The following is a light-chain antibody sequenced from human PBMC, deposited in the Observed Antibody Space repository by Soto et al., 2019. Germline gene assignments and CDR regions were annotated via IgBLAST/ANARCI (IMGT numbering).Light chain of an antibody. CDR1: QSISSW. Sequence: DIQMTQSPSTLSASVGDRVTITCRASQSISSWLAWYQQKPGKAPKLLIYAASTLHIGVPSRFTGSGYGTDFTLTISCLQSEDFATYYCQHYYNYPYSFGQGTKVDIK. CDR3: QHYYNYPYS. V-gene: IGKV1-5*01. J-gene: IGKJ2*01. CDR2: AAS.